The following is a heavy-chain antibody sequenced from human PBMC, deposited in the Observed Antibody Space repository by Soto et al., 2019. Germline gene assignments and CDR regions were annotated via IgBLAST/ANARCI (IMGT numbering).Heavy chain of an antibody. V-gene: IGHV4-4*02. J-gene: IGHJ5*02. CDR1: GGSINSINW. Sequence: PAETLSLTFSVSGGSINSINWWSWVRQTPGKGLEWIGEIYHNGRSNYNPSLKSRVTLSIDKSKNQFFLNLTTVTAADTAVYYCARSQGVVPTHASDPWGQGTLVTVSS. D-gene: IGHD2-15*01. CDR3: ARSQGVVPTHASDP. CDR2: IYHNGRS.